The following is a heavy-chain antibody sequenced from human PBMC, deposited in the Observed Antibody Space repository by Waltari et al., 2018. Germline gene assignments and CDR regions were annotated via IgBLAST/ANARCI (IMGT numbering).Heavy chain of an antibody. J-gene: IGHJ4*02. Sequence: QVQLQESGPGLVSPSETQSLTCTVSGDSISSSNYYWAWIRQAPGKGLEWIASIYYSGSTDYNPSLKSRVTISVDTSKNQFSLKVNAVTAADTAVYYCARGRRRHGYNFDYWGQGILVTVSS. CDR2: IYYSGST. CDR1: GDSISSSNYY. V-gene: IGHV4-39*07. D-gene: IGHD5-12*01. CDR3: ARGRRRHGYNFDY.